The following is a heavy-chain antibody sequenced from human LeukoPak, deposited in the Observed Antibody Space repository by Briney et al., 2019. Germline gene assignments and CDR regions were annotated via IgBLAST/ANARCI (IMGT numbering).Heavy chain of an antibody. Sequence: PGGSLRLSCAASGFTFNSYAMSWVRQAPGKGLEWVSSINGDCDDTSYADSVKGRFTISRDNSKNTLYLQMNSLRAEDTAVYYCARRGHYSFASWGQGALVTVPS. CDR2: INGDCDDT. D-gene: IGHD3/OR15-3a*01. CDR1: GFTFNSYA. V-gene: IGHV3-23*01. CDR3: ARRGHYSFAS. J-gene: IGHJ4*02.